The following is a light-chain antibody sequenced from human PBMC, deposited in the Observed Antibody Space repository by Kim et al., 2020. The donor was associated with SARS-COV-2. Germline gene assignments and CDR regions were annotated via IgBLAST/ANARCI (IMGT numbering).Light chain of an antibody. J-gene: IGLJ2*01. V-gene: IGLV3-1*01. CDR2: QDS. CDR3: QAWDSSTHVV. CDR1: KLGDKY. Sequence: VSPGQTASITCSGDKLGDKYACWYQQKPGQSPVMVIYQDSKRPSGIPERFSGSNSGNTATLTISGTQAMDEADYYCQAWDSSTHVVFGGGTQLTVL.